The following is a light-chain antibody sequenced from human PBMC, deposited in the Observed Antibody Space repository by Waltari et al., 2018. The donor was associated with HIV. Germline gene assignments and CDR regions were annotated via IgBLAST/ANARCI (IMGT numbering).Light chain of an antibody. V-gene: IGLV1-44*01. CDR3: AAWDDSLNGVV. CDR2: SNN. Sequence: QSVLTQPPSASGTPGPRFTISCSGSSSNIGSNTVYWSQQLPGTAPKLLIYSNNQRPSGVPDRFAGSKSGTSASLAISGLQSEDEADYYCAAWDDSLNGVVFGGGTKLTVL. CDR1: SSNIGSNT. J-gene: IGLJ2*01.